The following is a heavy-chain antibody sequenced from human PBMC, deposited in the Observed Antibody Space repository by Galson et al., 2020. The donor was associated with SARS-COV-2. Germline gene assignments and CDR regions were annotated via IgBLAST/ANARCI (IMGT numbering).Heavy chain of an antibody. Sequence: ASVKVSCKASGYTFTSYGISWVRQAPGQGLEWMGWISAYNGNTNYAQKLQGRVTMTSDTSTSTAYMELRSLRSDDTAVYYCARVHLYCSSTSCYEDYYYGMDVWGRGTTVTVSS. CDR1: GYTFTSYG. CDR2: ISAYNGNT. CDR3: ARVHLYCSSTSCYEDYYYGMDV. D-gene: IGHD2-2*01. J-gene: IGHJ6*02. V-gene: IGHV1-18*01.